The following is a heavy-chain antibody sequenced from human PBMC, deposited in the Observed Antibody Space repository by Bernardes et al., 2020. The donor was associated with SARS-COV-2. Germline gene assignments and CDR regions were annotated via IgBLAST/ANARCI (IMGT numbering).Heavy chain of an antibody. D-gene: IGHD3-22*01. V-gene: IGHV4-59*01. CDR1: GGSISSYY. CDR2: IYYSGST. CDR3: ARVPYYYDSFDY. J-gene: IGHJ4*02. Sequence: SETLSLTCTVSGGSISSYYWSRIRQPPGKGLEWIGYIYYSGSTNYNPSLKSRVTISVDTSKNQFSLKLSSVTAADTAVYYCARVPYYYDSFDYWGQGTLVTVSS.